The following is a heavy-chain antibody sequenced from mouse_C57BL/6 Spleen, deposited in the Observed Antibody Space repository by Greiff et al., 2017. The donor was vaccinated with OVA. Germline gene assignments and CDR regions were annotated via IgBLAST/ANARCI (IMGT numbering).Heavy chain of an antibody. D-gene: IGHD1-1*01. CDR2: IDPSDSYT. V-gene: IGHV1-50*01. Sequence: VQLQQPGAELVKPGASVKLSCKASGYTFTSYWMQWVKQRPGQGLEWIGEIDPSDSYTNYNQKFKGKATLTVDTSSSTAYMQLSSLTSEDSAVYYCAGHYYGSSYGYAMDYWGQGTSVTVSS. CDR3: AGHYYGSSYGYAMDY. J-gene: IGHJ4*01. CDR1: GYTFTSYW.